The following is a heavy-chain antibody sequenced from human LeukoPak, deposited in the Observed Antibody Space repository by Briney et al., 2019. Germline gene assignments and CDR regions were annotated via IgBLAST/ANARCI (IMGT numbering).Heavy chain of an antibody. CDR1: GGSISSTNW. CDR3: AKNSPLSASDI. J-gene: IGHJ3*02. CDR2: IYHSGST. D-gene: IGHD2/OR15-2a*01. V-gene: IGHV4-4*02. Sequence: SETLSLTCAVSGGSISSTNWWRWVRQPPEKGLEWIGEIYHSGSTNYNPSLKSRVTMSIDKSKNQFSLRLTSVTAADTAVYYCAKNSPLSASDIWGQGTMVTVSS.